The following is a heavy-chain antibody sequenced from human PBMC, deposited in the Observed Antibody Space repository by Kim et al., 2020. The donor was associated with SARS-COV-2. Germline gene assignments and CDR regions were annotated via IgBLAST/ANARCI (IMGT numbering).Heavy chain of an antibody. CDR1: GFTFSNYA. Sequence: GGSLRLSCAASGFTFSNYAMSWVRQAPGKGLEWVSAISGSGGTTYYADSVKGRFTISRDNSKNTLYLQMNSLRGEDTAVYYCAKDPDSSSWYSCFDDWGQGTLVTVSS. D-gene: IGHD6-13*01. CDR2: ISGSGGTT. CDR3: AKDPDSSSWYSCFDD. V-gene: IGHV3-23*01. J-gene: IGHJ4*02.